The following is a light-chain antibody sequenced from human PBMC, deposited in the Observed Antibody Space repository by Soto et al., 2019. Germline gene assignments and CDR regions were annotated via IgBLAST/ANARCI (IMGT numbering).Light chain of an antibody. Sequence: QSALTQPASVSGSPGQSITISCTGTSSDVGGYNYVSWYQQHPGKAPKLMIYDVTNRPSGVSNRFSGSKSGNTASLTISGLQAEDEADYYCSSYTSSSTPLGLGGGTKLTVL. CDR2: DVT. J-gene: IGLJ2*01. V-gene: IGLV2-14*01. CDR1: SSDVGGYNY. CDR3: SSYTSSSTPLG.